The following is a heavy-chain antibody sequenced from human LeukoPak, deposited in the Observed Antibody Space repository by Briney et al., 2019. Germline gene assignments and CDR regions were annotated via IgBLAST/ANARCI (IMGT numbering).Heavy chain of an antibody. CDR3: AREWGSSSSGYYYGMDV. D-gene: IGHD6-6*01. V-gene: IGHV1-69*04. CDR1: GGTFSSYA. Sequence: ASVKVSCKASGGTFSSYAISWVRQAPGQGLEWMGRIIPIFGIANYAQKFQGRVTITADKSTSTAYMELSSLRSEDTAVYYCAREWGSSSSGYYYGMDVWGQGTTVTVSS. J-gene: IGHJ6*02. CDR2: IIPIFGIA.